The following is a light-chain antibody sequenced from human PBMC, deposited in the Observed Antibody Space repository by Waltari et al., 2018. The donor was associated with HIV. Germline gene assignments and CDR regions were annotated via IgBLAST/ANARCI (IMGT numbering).Light chain of an antibody. CDR2: SDN. CDR3: QSYDTSLTGWI. Sequence: QSVLTQPPSVSGAPGQTVTISCTGSGSTIGAGYDAHWYQQFPGTAPRLLIYSDNNRPSGVPDRFSGSKSGTSASLAISGLRAEDEADYYCQSYDTSLTGWIFGGGTKLTV. J-gene: IGLJ2*01. CDR1: GSTIGAGYD. V-gene: IGLV1-40*01.